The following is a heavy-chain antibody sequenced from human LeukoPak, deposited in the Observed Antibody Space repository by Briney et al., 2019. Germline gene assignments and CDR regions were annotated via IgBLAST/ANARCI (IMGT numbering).Heavy chain of an antibody. D-gene: IGHD2-2*01. CDR2: VSYGGTIK. V-gene: IGHV3-30-3*01. CDR1: GFTFSNYT. J-gene: IGHJ4*02. Sequence: GESLRLSCVASGFTFSNYTMHWVRQAPGRWLEWVAVVSYGGTIKSYADSVKSRLTISRDNSQNTLYLQMNSMRAEDTAVYYCVATSGSSTNWGQGTLVTVSS. CDR3: VATSGSSTN.